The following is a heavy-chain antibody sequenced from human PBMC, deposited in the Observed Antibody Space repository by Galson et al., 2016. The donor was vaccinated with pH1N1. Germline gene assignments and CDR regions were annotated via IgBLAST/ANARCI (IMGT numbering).Heavy chain of an antibody. J-gene: IGHJ4*02. CDR2: INPSGVST. Sequence: SVKVSCKASGYTFITYYIHWVRQAPGQGLEWLGIINPSGVSTTYAQKFQGRVTMTRDTSTSTVYMELSSLRSEDKAMYYCASRSSGQLHFDYWGQGTLVPVSS. CDR3: ASRSSGQLHFDY. CDR1: GYTFITYY. D-gene: IGHD3-22*01. V-gene: IGHV1-46*01.